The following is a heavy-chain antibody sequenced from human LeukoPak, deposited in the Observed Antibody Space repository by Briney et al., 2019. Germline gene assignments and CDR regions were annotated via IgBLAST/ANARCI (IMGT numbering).Heavy chain of an antibody. CDR2: IIPMFGTE. Sequence: SVKVSCKASGGTFSSYAISWVRQAPGQGLEWMGGIIPMFGTENHAQKFQGRVTITADESTSTAYMELSSLRSEDTAVYYCARRWGIAARQAVNWFDPWGQGTLVTVSS. CDR1: GGTFSSYA. D-gene: IGHD6-6*01. V-gene: IGHV1-69*13. J-gene: IGHJ5*02. CDR3: ARRWGIAARQAVNWFDP.